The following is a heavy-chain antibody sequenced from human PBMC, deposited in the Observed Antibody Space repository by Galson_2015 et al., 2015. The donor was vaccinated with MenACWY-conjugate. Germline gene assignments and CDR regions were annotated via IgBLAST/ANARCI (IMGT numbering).Heavy chain of an antibody. CDR1: GFTFSSSS. CDR2: ISSGSGSI. CDR3: ARDPSFTGFDD. J-gene: IGHJ4*02. V-gene: IGHV3-48*01. Sequence: SLRLSCAASGFTFSSSSMNWVRQAPGKGLAWVSYISSGSGSIYYADSVKGRFTISRDNAKNSLYLQMNSLRAEDTAVYYCARDPSFTGFDDWGQGTLVTVSS. D-gene: IGHD1-14*01.